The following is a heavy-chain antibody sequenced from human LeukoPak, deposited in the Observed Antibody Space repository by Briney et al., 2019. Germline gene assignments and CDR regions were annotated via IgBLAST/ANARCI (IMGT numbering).Heavy chain of an antibody. Sequence: GGSLRLSCAASGFTFSSYAMSWVRQAPGKGLEWVSAISGSGGSTYYADSVKGRFTISRDNSRNTLYLQMNSLRAEDTAVHYCAKDIAVADNWFDPWGQGTLVTVSS. D-gene: IGHD6-19*01. CDR3: AKDIAVADNWFDP. J-gene: IGHJ5*02. CDR2: ISGSGGST. V-gene: IGHV3-23*01. CDR1: GFTFSSYA.